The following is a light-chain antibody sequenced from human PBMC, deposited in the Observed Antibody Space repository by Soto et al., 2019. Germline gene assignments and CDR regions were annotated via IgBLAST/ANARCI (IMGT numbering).Light chain of an antibody. CDR3: QSSDSRLSGSDV. CDR2: EGS. V-gene: IGLV2-23*01. J-gene: IGLJ1*01. CDR1: SSDVGSYNL. Sequence: QSALTQPASVSGSPGQSITISCTGTSSDVGSYNLVSWYQQHPGKAPKLMIYEGSKRPSGVSNRFSGSKSGNTASLTISGLQAEDEADYYCQSSDSRLSGSDVFGTGTKLTVL.